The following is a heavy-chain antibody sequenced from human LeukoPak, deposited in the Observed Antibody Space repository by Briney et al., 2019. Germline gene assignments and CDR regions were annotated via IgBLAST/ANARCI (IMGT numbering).Heavy chain of an antibody. D-gene: IGHD2-15*01. CDR3: ARDTLAATHWFDP. Sequence: GGSLRLSCAVSGFTFSSYAMHWVRQAPGKGLEWVAVISYDGSNKYYADSVKGRFTISRDNSKNTLYLQMNSLRAEDTAVYYCARDTLAATHWFDPWGQGTLVTVSS. V-gene: IGHV3-30-3*01. CDR2: ISYDGSNK. J-gene: IGHJ5*02. CDR1: GFTFSSYA.